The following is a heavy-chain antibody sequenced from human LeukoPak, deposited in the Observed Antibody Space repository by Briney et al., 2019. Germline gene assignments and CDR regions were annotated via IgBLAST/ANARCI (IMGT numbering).Heavy chain of an antibody. Sequence: GGSLRLSCAASGFTFSSYSMNWVRQAPGKGLEWVSSISSSSSYIYYADSVKGRFTISRDNAKSSLYLQMNSLRAEDTAVYYCARRHGGDAFDIWGQGTMVTVSS. CDR2: ISSSSSYI. V-gene: IGHV3-21*01. J-gene: IGHJ3*02. CDR3: ARRHGGDAFDI. CDR1: GFTFSSYS.